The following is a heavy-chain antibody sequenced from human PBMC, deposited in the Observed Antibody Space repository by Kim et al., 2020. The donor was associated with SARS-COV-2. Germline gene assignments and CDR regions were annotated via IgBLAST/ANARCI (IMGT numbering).Heavy chain of an antibody. V-gene: IGHV1-69*13. D-gene: IGHD3-16*02. J-gene: IGHJ6*02. CDR2: IIPIFGTA. CDR3: ARDLRLGELSLAPRSLYYYYGMDV. Sequence: SVKVSCKASGGTFSSYAISWVRQAPGQGLEWMGGIIPIFGTANYAQKFQGRVTITADESTSTAYMELSSLRSEDTAVYYCARDLRLGELSLAPRSLYYYYGMDVWGQGTTVTVSS. CDR1: GGTFSSYA.